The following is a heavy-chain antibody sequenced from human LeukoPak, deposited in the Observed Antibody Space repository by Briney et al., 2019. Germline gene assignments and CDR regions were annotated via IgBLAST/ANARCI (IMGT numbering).Heavy chain of an antibody. CDR3: ARGGPAAGRFDY. V-gene: IGHV3-30*02. CDR1: GFTFSSYG. J-gene: IGHJ4*02. D-gene: IGHD6-13*01. Sequence: PGGSLRLSCAASGFTFSSYGMHWVRQPPGKGLEWVAFIRYDGSKKYYADSVKGRFTISRDNSKNTLYLQMNSLRAEDTAVYYCARGGPAAGRFDYWGQGTLVTVSS. CDR2: IRYDGSKK.